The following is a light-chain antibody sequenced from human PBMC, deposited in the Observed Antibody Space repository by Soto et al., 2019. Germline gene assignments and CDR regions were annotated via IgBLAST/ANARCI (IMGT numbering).Light chain of an antibody. Sequence: DIQMTQAPSSLSASVGDRVTITCRASQGISNYLAWYQQKPGKVPKLLIYAASTSQSGVPSRFSGSGSGTDFTLTISSLQPEDVATYYCQRYNSALPYTFGQGTKVDIK. J-gene: IGKJ2*01. CDR1: QGISNY. V-gene: IGKV1-27*01. CDR3: QRYNSALPYT. CDR2: AAS.